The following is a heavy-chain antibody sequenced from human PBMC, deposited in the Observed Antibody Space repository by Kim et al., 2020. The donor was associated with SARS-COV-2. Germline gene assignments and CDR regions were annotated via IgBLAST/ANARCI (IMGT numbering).Heavy chain of an antibody. D-gene: IGHD3-16*01. V-gene: IGHV3-23*01. CDR1: GFTFSSYA. CDR3: AKTPRPLDYGPLRG. J-gene: IGHJ4*02. Sequence: GGSLRLSCAASGFTFSSYAMSWVRQAPGKGLEWVSAISGSGGSTYYADSVKGRFTISRDNSKNTLYLQMNSLRAEDTAVYYCAKTPRPLDYGPLRGWGQGTLVTVSS. CDR2: ISGSGGST.